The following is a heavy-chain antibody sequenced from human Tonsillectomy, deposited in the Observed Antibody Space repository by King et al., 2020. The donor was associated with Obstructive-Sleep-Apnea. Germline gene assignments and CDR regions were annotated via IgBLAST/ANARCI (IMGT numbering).Heavy chain of an antibody. Sequence: QLVQSGAEVKKPGASVKVSCKASGYTFTSYGISWVRQAPGQGLEWMGWISAYNGNTNYAQKLQGRVTMTTDTSTSTAYMELRSLRSDETAVYFCAREGYYYDSSGSLFTVFDYWGQGTLVTVSS. CDR3: AREGYYYDSSGSLFTVFDY. J-gene: IGHJ4*02. D-gene: IGHD3-22*01. CDR1: GYTFTSYG. V-gene: IGHV1-18*01. CDR2: ISAYNGNT.